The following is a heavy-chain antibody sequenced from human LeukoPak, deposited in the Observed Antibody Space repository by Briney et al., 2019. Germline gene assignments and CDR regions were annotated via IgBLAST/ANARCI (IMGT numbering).Heavy chain of an antibody. CDR3: ATSQTTSVRYGNAFDI. CDR2: IREDGREK. D-gene: IGHD6-19*01. V-gene: IGHV3-7*01. Sequence: GGSLRLSCVGSGFMFTNYWMSWVRQAPGKGLEWVANIREDGREKYYVDSEKGRFTISRDNAKNSLDLQMNNLRAEDTAVYYCATSQTTSVRYGNAFDIWGQGTTVTVSS. J-gene: IGHJ3*02. CDR1: GFMFTNYW.